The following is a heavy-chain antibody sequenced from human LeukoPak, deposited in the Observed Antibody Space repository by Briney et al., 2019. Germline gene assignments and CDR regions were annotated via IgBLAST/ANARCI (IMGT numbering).Heavy chain of an antibody. V-gene: IGHV1-69*05. CDR2: IIPIFGTA. CDR1: GGTFSSYA. Sequence: ASVKVSCKASGGTFSSYAISWVRHAPGQGLEWMGRIIPIFGTANYAQKLQGRLTITTDESTSTAYMELSSLRSEDTAVYYCARDNSGWSDPPGYYYYYYMDVWGKGTTVTVSS. J-gene: IGHJ6*03. D-gene: IGHD6-19*01. CDR3: ARDNSGWSDPPGYYYYYYMDV.